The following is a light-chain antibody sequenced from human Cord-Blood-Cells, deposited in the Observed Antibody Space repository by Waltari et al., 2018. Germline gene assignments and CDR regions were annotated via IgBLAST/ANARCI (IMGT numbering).Light chain of an antibody. V-gene: IGKV1-39*01. J-gene: IGKJ4*01. Sequence: DIQMTQSPSSLSASVGDRVTITCRASQSVSSYLNWYQQKPGKAPKILIYAASSLQSWVPSRFSVSVSGTDFTLTISWLQPEDFATYYWQQSYSTPLTCSGGTKVEIK. CDR3: QQSYSTPLT. CDR2: AAS. CDR1: QSVSSY.